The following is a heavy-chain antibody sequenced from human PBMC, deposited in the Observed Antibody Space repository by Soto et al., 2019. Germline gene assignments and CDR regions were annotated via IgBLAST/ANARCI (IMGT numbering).Heavy chain of an antibody. CDR1: GGSFSGYY. Sequence: SETLSLTCAVYGGSFSGYYWSWIRQPPGKGLEWIGEINHSGSTNYNPSLKSRVTISVDTSKNQFSLKLSSVTAADTAVYYCARGLGYYYDSSGYSPLDYWGQGTLVTVSS. CDR2: INHSGST. D-gene: IGHD3-22*01. CDR3: ARGLGYYYDSSGYSPLDY. V-gene: IGHV4-34*01. J-gene: IGHJ4*02.